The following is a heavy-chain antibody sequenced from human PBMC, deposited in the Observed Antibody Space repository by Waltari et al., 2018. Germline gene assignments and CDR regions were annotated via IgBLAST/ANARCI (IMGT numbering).Heavy chain of an antibody. D-gene: IGHD3-10*01. CDR2: ITGSGGST. CDR3: ARETGAITGLRGDVDS. V-gene: IGHV3-23*04. J-gene: IGHJ4*02. Sequence: EVQLVESGGGLVQPGGSLRLSCAASGFTFSSYARRGVRQAPGKGVEWVSTITGSGGSTYYADSVKGRFTISRDNSKNTLYLQMNSLNSDDTAVYYCARETGAITGLRGDVDSWGQGTLVTVSS. CDR1: GFTFSSYA.